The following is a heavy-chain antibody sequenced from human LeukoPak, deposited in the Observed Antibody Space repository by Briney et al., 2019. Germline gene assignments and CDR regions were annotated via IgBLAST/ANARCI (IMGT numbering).Heavy chain of an antibody. J-gene: IGHJ4*02. D-gene: IGHD5-24*01. Sequence: GGSLRLSCAASGFTFSSYGMHWVRQAPGKGLEWVAFIRYDGSNKYYADPVKGRFTISRDISKNTLYLQMNSLRAEDTAVYYCAKNGDSERWLQPKFVTHWGQGTLVTVSS. V-gene: IGHV3-30*02. CDR1: GFTFSSYG. CDR3: AKNGDSERWLQPKFVTH. CDR2: IRYDGSNK.